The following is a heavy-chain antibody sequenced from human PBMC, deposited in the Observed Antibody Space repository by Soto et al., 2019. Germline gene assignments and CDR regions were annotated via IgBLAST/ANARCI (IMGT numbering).Heavy chain of an antibody. Sequence: QVQLQESVPGLVNPSETLSLTCTVSGGAISRYYWSLILQPPGKGLDSIGYIYYSGSTNYNPSLRSRVPFYVDTSKHQFSLKLRSVTAAATAVYYCARGRGGWFINQLLNAFDIWGQGTMGTVSS. V-gene: IGHV4-59*01. D-gene: IGHD2-2*01. CDR2: IYYSGST. J-gene: IGHJ3*02. CDR1: GGAISRYY. CDR3: ARGRGGWFINQLLNAFDI.